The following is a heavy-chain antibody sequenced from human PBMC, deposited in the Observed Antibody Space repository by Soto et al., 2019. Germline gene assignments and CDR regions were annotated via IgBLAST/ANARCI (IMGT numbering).Heavy chain of an antibody. CDR1: GGSISSGGYY. Sequence: QVQLQESGPRLVKPSQTLSLTCTVSGGSISSGGYYWSWIRQHPGKGLEWIGYIYYSGSTYYNPCLKNQVTTSVDTSKTQSSLKLSSVTAADTAVYYCAREPTVWGQGTLVTVSS. D-gene: IGHD1-26*01. J-gene: IGHJ4*02. V-gene: IGHV4-31*01. CDR3: AREPTV. CDR2: IYYSGST.